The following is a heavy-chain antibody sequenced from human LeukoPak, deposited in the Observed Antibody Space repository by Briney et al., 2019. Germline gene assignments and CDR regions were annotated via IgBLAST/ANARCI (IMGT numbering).Heavy chain of an antibody. CDR2: ISAYNGNT. Sequence: GASVKVSCKASGGTFSSYAISWVRQAPGQGLEWMGWISAYNGNTNYAQKLQGRVTMTTDTSTSTAYMELRSLRSDDTAVYYCARDQKYYDNSGPDYWGQGTLVTVSS. D-gene: IGHD3-22*01. CDR3: ARDQKYYDNSGPDY. V-gene: IGHV1-18*01. J-gene: IGHJ4*02. CDR1: GGTFSSYA.